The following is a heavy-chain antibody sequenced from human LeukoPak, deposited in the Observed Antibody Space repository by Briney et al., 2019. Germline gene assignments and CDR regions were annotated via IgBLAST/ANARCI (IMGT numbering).Heavy chain of an antibody. D-gene: IGHD6-6*01. Sequence: PSETLSLTCTVSGGSISSGSYYWSWIRQPAGKGLEWIGRIYTSGSTNYNPSLKSRVTISVDTSKNQFSLKLSSVTAADTAVYYCARVGESSIAARPHYYYYYMDVWGKGTTVTVSS. J-gene: IGHJ6*03. CDR1: GGSISSGSYY. CDR3: ARVGESSIAARPHYYYYYMDV. CDR2: IYTSGST. V-gene: IGHV4-61*02.